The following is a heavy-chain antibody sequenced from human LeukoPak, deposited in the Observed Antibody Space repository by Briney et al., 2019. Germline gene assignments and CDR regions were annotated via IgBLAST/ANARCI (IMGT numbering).Heavy chain of an antibody. V-gene: IGHV3-48*04. Sequence: PGGSLRLSCTASGFTFSTHGMHWIRQAPGKGLEWVSYISSSGSTIYYADSVKGRFTISRDNAKNSLYLQMNSLRAEDTAVYYCARDQDYYDSSGYPLGIDYWGQGTLVTVSS. CDR1: GFTFSTHG. CDR2: ISSSGSTI. J-gene: IGHJ4*02. D-gene: IGHD3-22*01. CDR3: ARDQDYYDSSGYPLGIDY.